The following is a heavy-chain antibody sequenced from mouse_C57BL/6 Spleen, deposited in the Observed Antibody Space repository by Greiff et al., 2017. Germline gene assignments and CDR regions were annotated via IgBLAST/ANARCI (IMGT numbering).Heavy chain of an antibody. J-gene: IGHJ4*01. CDR1: GYTFTSYW. CDR3: ARLPSYYAMDY. Sequence: QVQLQQPGAELVKPGASVKLSCKASGYTFTSYWMQWVKQRPGQGLEWIGEIDPSDSYTNYNQKFKGKATLTVDTSSSTAYMQLSSLTSEDSAVYYCARLPSYYAMDYWGQGTSVTVSS. V-gene: IGHV1-50*01. CDR2: IDPSDSYT.